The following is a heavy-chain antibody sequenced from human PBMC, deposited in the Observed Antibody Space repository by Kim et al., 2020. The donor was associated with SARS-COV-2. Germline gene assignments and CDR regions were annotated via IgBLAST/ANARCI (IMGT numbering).Heavy chain of an antibody. V-gene: IGHV3-7*01. J-gene: IGHJ4*02. CDR2: DVRRK. Sequence: DVRRKNFVDSVKGRSTITRDNAKNSLYLQMNSLRVEDTAVYYCVSTQTFDYWGQGNLVIISS. CDR3: VSTQTFDY.